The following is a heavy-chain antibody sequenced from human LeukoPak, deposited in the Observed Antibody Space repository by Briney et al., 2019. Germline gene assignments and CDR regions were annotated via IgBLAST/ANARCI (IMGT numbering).Heavy chain of an antibody. CDR2: IYYSGST. J-gene: IGHJ6*03. CDR3: ARGDPVVPAAMPPYYYYYMDV. D-gene: IGHD2-2*01. CDR1: GGSISTSNYY. V-gene: IGHV4-61*01. Sequence: SETLSLTCTVSGGSISTSNYYWSWIRQPPGKGLEWIGYIYYSGSTNYNPSLKSRVTISVDTSKNQFSLKLSSVTAADTAVYYCARGDPVVPAAMPPYYYYYMDVWGKGTTVTVSS.